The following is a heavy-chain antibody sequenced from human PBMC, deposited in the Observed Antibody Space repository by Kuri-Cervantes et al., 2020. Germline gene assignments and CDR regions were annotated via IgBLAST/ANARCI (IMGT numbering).Heavy chain of an antibody. J-gene: IGHJ4*02. V-gene: IGHV1-3*01. CDR3: ARDGIAAAGTREFDY. CDR2: INAGNGNT. D-gene: IGHD6-13*01. CDR1: GGTFSSYA. Sequence: ASVKVSCKASGGTFSSYAISWVRQAPGQRLEWMGWINAGNGNTKYSQKFQGRVTITRDTSASTAYMELSSLRSEDTAVYYCARDGIAAAGTREFDYWGQGTLVTVSS.